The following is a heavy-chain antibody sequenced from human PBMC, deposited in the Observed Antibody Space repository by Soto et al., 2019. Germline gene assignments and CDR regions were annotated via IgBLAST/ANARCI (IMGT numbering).Heavy chain of an antibody. J-gene: IGHJ6*02. V-gene: IGHV4-39*01. D-gene: IGHD3-10*01. Sequence: SETLSLTCTVSGDSISSSDYYWGWIRQPPGKGLEWIGNIYYSGSASYHPSLKSRVTISVDTSKNQFSLKLSSVTAADTAVYYCAIWSPMEYYYYGMDVWGQGTTVTVSS. CDR1: GDSISSSDYY. CDR2: IYYSGSA. CDR3: AIWSPMEYYYYGMDV.